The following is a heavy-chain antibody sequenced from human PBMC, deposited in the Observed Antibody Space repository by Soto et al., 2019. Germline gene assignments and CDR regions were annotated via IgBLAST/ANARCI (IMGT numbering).Heavy chain of an antibody. J-gene: IGHJ4*02. CDR2: ISGSGVST. D-gene: IGHD3-9*01. CDR1: GFTFSSYA. Sequence: EVQLLESGGGLVQPGGSLRLSCAASGFTFSSYAMSWVRQAPGKGLEWVSGISGSGVSTYYADSVKGRFTISRDNSKTTLYLQMNSLRAEDTAVYYCAKGAWYYDILTGYGDFDYWGQGTLVTVSS. CDR3: AKGAWYYDILTGYGDFDY. V-gene: IGHV3-23*01.